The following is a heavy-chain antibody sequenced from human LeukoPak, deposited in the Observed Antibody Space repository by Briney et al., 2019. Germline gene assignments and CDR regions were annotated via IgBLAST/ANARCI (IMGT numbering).Heavy chain of an antibody. CDR3: ASRAYYYGMDV. CDR2: INSDGSST. Sequence: GGSLRLPCAASGFTFSSYWMHWVRQAPGKGLVWVSRINSDGSSTSYADSVKGRFTISRDNAKNTLYLQMNSLRAEDTAVYYCASRAYYYGMDVWGQGTTVTVSS. V-gene: IGHV3-74*01. CDR1: GFTFSSYW. J-gene: IGHJ6*02.